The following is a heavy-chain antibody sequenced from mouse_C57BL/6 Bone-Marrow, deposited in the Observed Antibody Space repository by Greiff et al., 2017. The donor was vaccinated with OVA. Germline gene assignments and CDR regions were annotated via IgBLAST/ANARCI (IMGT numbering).Heavy chain of an antibody. D-gene: IGHD2-5*01. Sequence: EVQLQQSGPELVKPGASVKISCKASGYSFTGYYMNWVKQSPEKSLEWIGEINPSTGGTTYNQKFKAKATLTVDKSSSTAYMQLKSLTSEDSAVYDCARGDSKRYFDVWGTGTTVTVSS. CDR2: INPSTGGT. CDR3: ARGDSKRYFDV. CDR1: GYSFTGYY. V-gene: IGHV1-42*01. J-gene: IGHJ1*03.